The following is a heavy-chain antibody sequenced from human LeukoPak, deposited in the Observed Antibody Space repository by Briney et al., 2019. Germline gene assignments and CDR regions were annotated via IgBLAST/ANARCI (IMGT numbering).Heavy chain of an antibody. CDR3: ARHPLGGNSEWFDP. CDR2: IWPGDSDT. Sequence: LGESLKISCKGSGYIFSNYWIAWVRQMPGKGLEWMGIIWPGDSDTRYSPSFQGQVTISADKSISTAYLQWSSLKASDTAMYYCARHPLGGNSEWFDPWGQGTLVTVSS. J-gene: IGHJ5*02. D-gene: IGHD4-23*01. CDR1: GYIFSNYW. V-gene: IGHV5-51*01.